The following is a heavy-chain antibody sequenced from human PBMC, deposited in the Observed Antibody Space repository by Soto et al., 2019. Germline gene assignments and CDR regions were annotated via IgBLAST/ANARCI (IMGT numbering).Heavy chain of an antibody. CDR3: ARDPAVVPAAIKRLRYYYGMDV. CDR2: IWYDGSNK. CDR1: GFTFSSYG. D-gene: IGHD2-2*01. Sequence: GGSLRLSCAASGFTFSSYGMHWVRQAPGKGLEWVAVIWYDGSNKYYADSVKGRFTISRDNSKNTLYLQMNSLRAEDTAVYYCARDPAVVPAAIKRLRYYYGMDVWGQGTTVTVSS. J-gene: IGHJ6*02. V-gene: IGHV3-33*01.